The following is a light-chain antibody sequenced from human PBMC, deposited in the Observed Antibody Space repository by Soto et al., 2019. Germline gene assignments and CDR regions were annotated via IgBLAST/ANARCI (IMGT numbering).Light chain of an antibody. Sequence: EIVLTQSPGTLSLSPGERATLSCRASQSVRDSRLAWYQQKPGQGPRLLIYNAFSRVTGIPDRFSVSGSGTDFTITISRLEAEGFAVYYCQQYGVSPMYTFGQGTKLEVK. V-gene: IGKV3-20*01. CDR1: QSVRDSR. J-gene: IGKJ2*01. CDR2: NAF. CDR3: QQYGVSPMYT.